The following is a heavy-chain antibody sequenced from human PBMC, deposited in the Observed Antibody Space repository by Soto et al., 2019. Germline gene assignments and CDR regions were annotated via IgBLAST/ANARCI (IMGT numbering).Heavy chain of an antibody. D-gene: IGHD2-21*02. J-gene: IGHJ1*01. CDR1: GYSFTSYW. CDR2: IYPGDSDT. CDR3: ARLAYCGGDCPSGYFQH. Sequence: PGESLKISCQGSGYSFTSYWIGWVRQMPGKGLEWMGIIYPGDSDTRYSPSFQGQVTISADKSISTAYLQWSSLKASDTAMYYCARLAYCGGDCPSGYFQHWGQGTLVTVSS. V-gene: IGHV5-51*01.